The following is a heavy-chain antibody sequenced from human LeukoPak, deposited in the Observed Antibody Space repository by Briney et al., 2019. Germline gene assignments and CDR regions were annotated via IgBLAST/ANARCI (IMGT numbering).Heavy chain of an antibody. CDR3: ARGALHMYYLDN. D-gene: IGHD2-8*01. V-gene: IGHV3-74*01. CDR2: IKSDGSST. Sequence: GSLRLSCAASGFTFSNYWMHWVRQAPGKGLVWVSRIKSDGSSTSYADSVEGRFTISRDNAKNTVYLQMNSLRAEDTAVYYCARGALHMYYLDNWGQGTLVTVSS. J-gene: IGHJ4*02. CDR1: GFTFSNYW.